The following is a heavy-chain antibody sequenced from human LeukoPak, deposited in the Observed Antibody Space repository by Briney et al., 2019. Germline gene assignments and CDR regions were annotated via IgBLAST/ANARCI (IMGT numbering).Heavy chain of an antibody. CDR1: GYSFTSYG. J-gene: IGHJ5*02. CDR3: AREIAAAGNWFDP. D-gene: IGHD6-13*01. CDR2: ISAYNGNT. Sequence: ASVKVSCKASGYSFTSYGISWARQAPGQGLEWMGWISAYNGNTNYAQKFQGRVTMTTDTSTSTAYMELRSLRSDDTAVYYCAREIAAAGNWFDPWGQGTLVTVSS. V-gene: IGHV1-18*01.